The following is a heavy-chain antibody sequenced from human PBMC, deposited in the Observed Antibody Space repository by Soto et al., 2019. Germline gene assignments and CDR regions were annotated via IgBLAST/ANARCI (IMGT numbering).Heavy chain of an antibody. J-gene: IGHJ5*02. CDR3: ARCGSNKFDP. D-gene: IGHD6-13*01. V-gene: IGHV4-59*11. Sequence: QVQLQESGPGLVKPSETLSLTCTVSGGSISAHYWSWIRQPPGKGLEWIGYIYYSGSTYYTPSIKNRVTISVDTSKNQFSLNLTSVTAADTAVYYGARCGSNKFDPWGQGTLVTVSS. CDR1: GGSISAHY. CDR2: IYYSGST.